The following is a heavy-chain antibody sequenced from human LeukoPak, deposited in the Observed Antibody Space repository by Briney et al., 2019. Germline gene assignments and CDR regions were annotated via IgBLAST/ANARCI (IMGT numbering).Heavy chain of an antibody. CDR1: GFTFSSYW. J-gene: IGHJ6*02. CDR2: INSDGSST. V-gene: IGHV3-74*01. CDR3: AREIEELRYFDWFTYGNYYGMDV. Sequence: GGPLRLSCAASGFTFSSYWMHWVRQAPGKGLVWVSRINSDGSSTSYADSVKGRFTISRDNAKNTLYLQMNSLRAEDTAVYYCAREIEELRYFDWFTYGNYYGMDVWGQGTTVTVSS. D-gene: IGHD3-9*01.